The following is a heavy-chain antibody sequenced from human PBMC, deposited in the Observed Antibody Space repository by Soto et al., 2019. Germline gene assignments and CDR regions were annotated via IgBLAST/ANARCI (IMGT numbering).Heavy chain of an antibody. J-gene: IGHJ4*02. CDR3: ANGRATYGLLTHDY. V-gene: IGHV3-23*01. Sequence: EVQLLESGGGLVQPGGSLRLSCAASGFSFRNYAMSWVRQAPGKGLEWISTLTGSSSNIYYADSVKGRFAISRANSRNTLYLQMNSLTAEDTAVYYCANGRATYGLLTHDYWGQGTLVTVSS. D-gene: IGHD3-10*01. CDR2: LTGSSSNI. CDR1: GFSFRNYA.